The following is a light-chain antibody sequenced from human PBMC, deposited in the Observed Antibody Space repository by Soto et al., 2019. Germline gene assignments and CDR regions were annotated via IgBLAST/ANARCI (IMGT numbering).Light chain of an antibody. CDR3: QSYDRSRSKV. Sequence: RVTISSTWSRSNIAAGYDAHWYQQLPVTAPKLLIYGHSNRPSGVPDRFSGSKSGISASMAITVLQVEDEADYYCQSYDRSRSKVFGSRTRVIVL. V-gene: IGLV1-40*01. J-gene: IGLJ1*01. CDR1: RSNIAAGYD. CDR2: GHS.